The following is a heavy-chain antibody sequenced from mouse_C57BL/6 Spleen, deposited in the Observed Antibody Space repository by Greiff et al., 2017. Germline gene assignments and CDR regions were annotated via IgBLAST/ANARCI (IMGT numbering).Heavy chain of an antibody. Sequence: DVKLVESGGGLVKPGGSLKLSCAASGFTFSDYGMHWVRQAPEKGLEWVAYISSGSSTIYYADTVKGRFTISRDNAKNTLFLQMTSLRSEDTAMYYCARRSAQYYFAYWGQGTTLTVSS. CDR1: GFTFSDYG. D-gene: IGHD3-2*02. J-gene: IGHJ2*01. CDR2: ISSGSSTI. CDR3: ARRSAQYYFAY. V-gene: IGHV5-17*01.